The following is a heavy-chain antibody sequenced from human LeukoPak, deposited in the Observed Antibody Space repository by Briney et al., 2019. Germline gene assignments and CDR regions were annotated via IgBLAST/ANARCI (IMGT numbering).Heavy chain of an antibody. J-gene: IGHJ5*02. D-gene: IGHD6-13*01. Sequence: SENLFLTCTVSGGSISSTSYYWGWIRQPPGKGLEWIGSVYYSGSTYYNPSLKSRVTISVDTSKNQFSLKLSSVTAADTAEYYCARRSSSWYLTLFDPWGQGTLVTVSS. CDR2: VYYSGST. CDR1: GGSISSTSYY. V-gene: IGHV4-39*01. CDR3: ARRSSSWYLTLFDP.